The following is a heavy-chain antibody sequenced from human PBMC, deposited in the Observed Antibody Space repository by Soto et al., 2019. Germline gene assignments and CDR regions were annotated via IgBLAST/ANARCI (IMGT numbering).Heavy chain of an antibody. D-gene: IGHD2-15*01. Sequence: GGSLRLSCAASGVTFSTFGMNWVRQAPGKGLEWISYISRSSTTIYYADSVKGRFTISRDNAKNSLYLQMNSLRAEDTAVYYCARPRYGGSCGGGSCYDYYYYMDVWGNGTTVTVSS. CDR1: GVTFSTFG. CDR2: ISRSSTTI. J-gene: IGHJ6*03. V-gene: IGHV3-48*01. CDR3: ARPRYGGSCGGGSCYDYYYYMDV.